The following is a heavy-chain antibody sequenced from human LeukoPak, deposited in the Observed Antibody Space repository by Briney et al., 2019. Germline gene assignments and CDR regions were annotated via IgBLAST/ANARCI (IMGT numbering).Heavy chain of an antibody. J-gene: IGHJ4*02. CDR2: IYSSGTT. V-gene: IGHV4-59*01. CDR3: ARVSITGTTDY. CDR1: GGSISSYY. Sequence: PSETLSLTCTVSGGSISSYYWSWIRQVPGKGLEWIGYIYSSGTTNYNPSLKSRVTISVDTSKNQFSLKLTSVTSADTAVYYCARVSITGTTDYWGQGTLVTVSS. D-gene: IGHD1-20*01.